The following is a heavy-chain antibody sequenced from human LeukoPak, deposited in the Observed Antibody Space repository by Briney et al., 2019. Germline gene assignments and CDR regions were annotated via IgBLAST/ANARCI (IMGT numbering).Heavy chain of an antibody. CDR1: GYTFTSYG. Sequence: VASVKVSCKASGYTFTSYGISWVRQAPGQGLEWMGWISAYNGNTNYAQKFQGRVTMTRNTSISTAYMELSSLRSEDTAVYYCARGKDSSGYYYDYWGQGTLVTVSS. J-gene: IGHJ4*02. D-gene: IGHD3-22*01. CDR2: ISAYNGNT. V-gene: IGHV1-18*01. CDR3: ARGKDSSGYYYDY.